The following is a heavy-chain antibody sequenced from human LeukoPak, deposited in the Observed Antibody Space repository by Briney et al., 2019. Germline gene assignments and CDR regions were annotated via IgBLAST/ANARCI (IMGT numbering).Heavy chain of an antibody. J-gene: IGHJ4*02. V-gene: IGHV1-69*13. CDR2: IIPIFGTA. D-gene: IGHD3-22*01. CDR1: GGTFSSYA. Sequence: GASVKVSCKASGGTFSSYAISWVRQAPGQGLEWVGGIIPIFGTANYAQKFQGRVTITADESTSTAYMELSSLRSEDTAVYYCARDRSYYDSSGPFDYWGQGTLVTVSS. CDR3: ARDRSYYDSSGPFDY.